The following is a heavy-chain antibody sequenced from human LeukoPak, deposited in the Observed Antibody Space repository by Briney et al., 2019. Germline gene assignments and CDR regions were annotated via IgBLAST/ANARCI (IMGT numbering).Heavy chain of an antibody. Sequence: SETLSLTCTVSGGSVSSGSYYWSWIRQPPGKGLEWIGYIYYSGSTNYNPSLKSRVTISVDTSKNQFSLKLSSVTAADTAVYYCARGPAFDPWGQGTLVTASS. CDR2: IYYSGST. J-gene: IGHJ5*02. CDR1: GGSVSSGSYY. V-gene: IGHV4-61*01. CDR3: ARGPAFDP.